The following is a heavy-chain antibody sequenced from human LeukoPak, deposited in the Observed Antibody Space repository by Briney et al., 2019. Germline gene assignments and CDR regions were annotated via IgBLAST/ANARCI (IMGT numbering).Heavy chain of an antibody. V-gene: IGHV3-53*04. CDR2: LYSGGST. J-gene: IGHJ4*02. Sequence: PGGSLRLSCVASGITFSDAWMSWVRQAPGEGLEWVSVLYSGGSTYYADSVKGRFTISRHNSQNTLYLQMNSLRAEDTAVYYCARGGTPGYSTGWIDYWGQGTLVTVSS. CDR3: ARGGTPGYSTGWIDY. D-gene: IGHD6-19*01. CDR1: GITFSDAW.